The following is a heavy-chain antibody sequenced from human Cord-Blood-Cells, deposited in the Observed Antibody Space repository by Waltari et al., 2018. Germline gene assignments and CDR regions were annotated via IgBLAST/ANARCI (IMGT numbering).Heavy chain of an antibody. CDR2: ISSRSYI. CDR1: GFTFSSYS. D-gene: IGHD4-17*01. V-gene: IGHV3-21*01. CDR3: ARDTYYGDYDY. Sequence: EVQLVESGGGLVKPGGSLRLSCAASGFTFSSYSMNWVRQAPGKGLEWVSSISSRSYIYYSDSVKGRFTISRDNAKNSLYLQMNSLRAEDTAVYYCARDTYYGDYDYWGQGTLVTVSS. J-gene: IGHJ4*02.